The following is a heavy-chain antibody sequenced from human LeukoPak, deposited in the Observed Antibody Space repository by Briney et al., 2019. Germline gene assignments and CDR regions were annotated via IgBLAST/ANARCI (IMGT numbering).Heavy chain of an antibody. Sequence: GGSLRLSCAASGFTFSSYSMNWVRQAPGKGLEWVSYISSSSTIYYADSVKGRFTIFRDNAKNSLYLQMNSLRAEDTAVYYCARILVGATRIFDYWGQGTLVTVSS. CDR1: GFTFSSYS. D-gene: IGHD1-26*01. CDR3: ARILVGATRIFDY. J-gene: IGHJ4*02. V-gene: IGHV3-48*04. CDR2: ISSSSTI.